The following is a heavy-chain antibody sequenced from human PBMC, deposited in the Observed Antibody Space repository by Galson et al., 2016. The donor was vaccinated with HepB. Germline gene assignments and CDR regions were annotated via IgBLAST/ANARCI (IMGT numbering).Heavy chain of an antibody. CDR2: IYHSGTT. J-gene: IGHJ4*02. V-gene: IGHV4-4*08. Sequence: EPLSLTCSVSGGAMRTFYWSWIRQSPGKGLEWIGYIYHSGTTYYNPSLKSRVTISIDTWNNKFSLKMTGMTASDTAVYYCARNWGRNSRIDYWGQGTLVTVSS. D-gene: IGHD3-16*01. CDR3: ARNWGRNSRIDY. CDR1: GGAMRTFY.